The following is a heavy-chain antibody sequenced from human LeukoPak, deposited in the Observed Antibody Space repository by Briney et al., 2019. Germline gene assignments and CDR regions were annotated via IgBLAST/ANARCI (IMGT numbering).Heavy chain of an antibody. V-gene: IGHV1-3*01. Sequence: GASVKVSCKASGYTFTSYAMHWVRQAPGQRLEWMGWINAGNGNTKYSQEFQGRVTITRDTSISTAYMELGRLRSDDTAVYYCARVSVITQYSGSPDYFASWGQGTLITVSS. CDR1: GYTFTSYA. CDR3: ARVSVITQYSGSPDYFAS. CDR2: INAGNGNT. J-gene: IGHJ4*02. D-gene: IGHD1-26*01.